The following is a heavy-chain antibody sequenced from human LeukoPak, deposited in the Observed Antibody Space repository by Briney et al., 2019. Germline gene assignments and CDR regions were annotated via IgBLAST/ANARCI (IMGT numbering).Heavy chain of an antibody. V-gene: IGHV5-51*01. CDR2: IYSCDSST. CDR1: GYSFSNFK. D-gene: IGHD3-22*01. J-gene: IGHJ4*02. Sequence: ESLMISCKGSGYSFSNFKIGWVRQLPRESLEGRVLIYSCDSSTRYNPSFQSQVTISVDKSINTAYRQWSSLKGTDTAMYYCARRDEYDGSATIAAFDRWGQGTLVTVSS. CDR3: ARRDEYDGSATIAAFDR.